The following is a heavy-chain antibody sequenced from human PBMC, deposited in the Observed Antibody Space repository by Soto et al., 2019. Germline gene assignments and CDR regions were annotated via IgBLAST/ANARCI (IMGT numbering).Heavy chain of an antibody. CDR3: ARDGHSSSWTANDAFDI. Sequence: ASVKVSCKASGYTFTSYGISWVRQAPGQGLEWMGWISAYNGNTNYAQKLQGRVTITTDTSTSTAYMELRSLRSDDTAVYYCARDGHSSSWTANDAFDIWGQGTMVTVSS. CDR2: ISAYNGNT. J-gene: IGHJ3*02. CDR1: GYTFTSYG. D-gene: IGHD6-13*01. V-gene: IGHV1-18*04.